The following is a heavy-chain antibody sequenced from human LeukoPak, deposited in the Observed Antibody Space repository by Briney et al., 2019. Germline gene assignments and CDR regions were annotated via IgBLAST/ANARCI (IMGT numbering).Heavy chain of an antibody. D-gene: IGHD2-21*01. Sequence: SQTLSLTCTVSGDSISSGSYYWGWIRQPAGKGLEWIGRIYTSGSTDYNPSLKSRVTISVDTSKNQFSLKLSSVTAAATAVYYCARAKTLASCGGASYPELWGQGALVTVSS. J-gene: IGHJ1*01. CDR3: ARAKTLASCGGASYPEL. V-gene: IGHV4-61*02. CDR2: IYTSGST. CDR1: GDSISSGSYY.